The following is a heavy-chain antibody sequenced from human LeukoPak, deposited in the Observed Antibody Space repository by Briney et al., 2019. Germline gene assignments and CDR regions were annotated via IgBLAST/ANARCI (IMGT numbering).Heavy chain of an antibody. J-gene: IGHJ4*02. CDR1: AFTFSTYG. D-gene: IGHD3-22*01. Sequence: GGSLRLSYAASAFTFSTYGMHWVRHAPGKGPEWVAVILSDGSNKYYADSVKGRFTISRDNSKNTLYLQMNSLRAEDTAVYYCARDWEHYDSPLDYWGQGTLVTVSS. CDR2: ILSDGSNK. V-gene: IGHV3-30*03. CDR3: ARDWEHYDSPLDY.